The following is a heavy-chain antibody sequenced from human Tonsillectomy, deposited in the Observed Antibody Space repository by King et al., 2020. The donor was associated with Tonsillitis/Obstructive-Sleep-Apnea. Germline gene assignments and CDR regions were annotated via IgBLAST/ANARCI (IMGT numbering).Heavy chain of an antibody. CDR3: ARDHGGGSAFDI. Sequence: VQLQQWGAGLLKPSETLSLTCGVYGGSFSGYYWSWIRQPPGEGLEWIGEISHSGSTNYNPSLKSRVTISVDTSKNQLSLKLNSVTAADTAVYYCARDHGGGSAFDIWGQGTMVTVSS. D-gene: IGHD3-16*01. CDR2: ISHSGST. CDR1: GGSFSGYY. V-gene: IGHV4-34*01. J-gene: IGHJ3*02.